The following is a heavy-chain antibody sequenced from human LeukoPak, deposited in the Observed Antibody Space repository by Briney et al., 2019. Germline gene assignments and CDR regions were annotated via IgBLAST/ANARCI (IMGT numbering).Heavy chain of an antibody. J-gene: IGHJ4*02. CDR3: ARGRQYYHSSGYYSYYFDY. D-gene: IGHD3-22*01. CDR2: MDPYSVNT. Sequence: ASVKVSCNASGYTFTSYDINWVRQATGQGLEWMGWMDPYSVNTGYAQKFQGRITMTRNTSLNTAYMELSSLRSEDTAVYYCARGRQYYHSSGYYSYYFDYWGQATLVTVSS. CDR1: GYTFTSYD. V-gene: IGHV1-8*01.